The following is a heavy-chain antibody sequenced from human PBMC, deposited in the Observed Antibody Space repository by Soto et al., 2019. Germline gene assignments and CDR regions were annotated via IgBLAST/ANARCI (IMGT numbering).Heavy chain of an antibody. Sequence: SVKVSCKASGGTFSSYAISWVRQAPGQGLEWMGGIIPIFGTANYAQKFQGRVTITADESTSTAYMELSSLRSEDTAVYYCAKVAARPPYYGMDVWGQGTTVTVSS. J-gene: IGHJ6*02. CDR1: GGTFSSYA. CDR3: AKVAARPPYYGMDV. D-gene: IGHD6-6*01. V-gene: IGHV1-69*13. CDR2: IIPIFGTA.